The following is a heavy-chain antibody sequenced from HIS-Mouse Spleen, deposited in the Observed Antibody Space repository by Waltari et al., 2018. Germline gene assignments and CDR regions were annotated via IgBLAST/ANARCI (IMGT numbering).Heavy chain of an antibody. CDR2: IYYSGST. D-gene: IGHD6-13*01. CDR3: AREIPYSSSWYDWYFDL. CDR1: GCSISTRSYY. Sequence: QLRLQESGPGLVKPSETLSLTCTVSGCSISTRSYYWGWIRQPPGKGLEWIGSIYYSGSTYYNPSLKSRVTISVDTSKNQFSLKLSSVTAADTAVYYCAREIPYSSSWYDWYFDLWGRGTLVTVSS. J-gene: IGHJ2*01. V-gene: IGHV4-39*07.